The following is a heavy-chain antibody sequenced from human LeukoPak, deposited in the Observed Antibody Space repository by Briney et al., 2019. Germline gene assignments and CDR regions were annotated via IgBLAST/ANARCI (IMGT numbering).Heavy chain of an antibody. CDR3: AGTTWILYYGHGSGSYPF. D-gene: IGHD3-10*01. CDR2: IYHSGST. V-gene: IGHV4-30-2*01. Sequence: SETLSLTCTVSGGSISSGGYYWSWIRQPPGKGLEWIEYIYHSGSTYYNPSLKSRVTISVDRSKNQFSLKLSSLTAADTAVYYCAGTTWILYYGHGSGSYPFWGQGTLVTVSS. J-gene: IGHJ4*02. CDR1: GGSISSGGYY.